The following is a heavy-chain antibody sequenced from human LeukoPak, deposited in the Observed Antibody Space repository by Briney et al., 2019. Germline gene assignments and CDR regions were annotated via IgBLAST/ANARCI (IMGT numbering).Heavy chain of an antibody. CDR2: MIPIFGTA. CDR3: ARFPRSYYYDSSGFQEEAFDI. D-gene: IGHD3-22*01. J-gene: IGHJ3*02. V-gene: IGHV1-69*13. CDR1: GGTFSSYA. Sequence: SVKVSCKASGGTFSSYAISWVRQAPGQGLEWMGGMIPIFGTANYAQKFQGRVTITADESTSTAYMELSSLRSEDTAVYYCARFPRSYYYDSSGFQEEAFDIWGQGTMVTVFS.